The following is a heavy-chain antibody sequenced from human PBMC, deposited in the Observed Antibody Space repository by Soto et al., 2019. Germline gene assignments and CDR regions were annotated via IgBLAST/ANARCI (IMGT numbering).Heavy chain of an antibody. J-gene: IGHJ4*02. Sequence: SVKVSCKASGGTFSSYAISWVRQAPGQGLEWMGGIIPIFGTANYAQKFQGRVTITADESTSTAYMELSSLRSEDTAVYYCARAAGDYYYDSSGYPGPFDYWGQGTLVTVS. CDR3: ARAAGDYYYDSSGYPGPFDY. V-gene: IGHV1-69*13. CDR1: GGTFSSYA. CDR2: IIPIFGTA. D-gene: IGHD3-22*01.